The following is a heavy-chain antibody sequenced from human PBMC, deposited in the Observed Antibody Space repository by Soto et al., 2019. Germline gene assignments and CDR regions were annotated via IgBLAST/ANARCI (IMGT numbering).Heavy chain of an antibody. V-gene: IGHV1-69*13. CDR1: GGTFSSYA. D-gene: IGHD2-21*02. CDR2: IIPIFGTA. Sequence: PVKVSCKASGGTFSSYAISWVRQAPGQGLEWMGGIIPIFGTANYAQKFQGRVAITADESTSTAYMELSSLRSEDTAVYYCASSVVVTAQPHDAFDIWGQGTMVTVSS. CDR3: ASSVVVTAQPHDAFDI. J-gene: IGHJ3*02.